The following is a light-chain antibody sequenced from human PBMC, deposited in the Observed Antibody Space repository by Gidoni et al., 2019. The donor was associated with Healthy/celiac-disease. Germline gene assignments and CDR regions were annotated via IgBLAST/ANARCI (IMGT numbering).Light chain of an antibody. CDR3: QQYYSHPWT. CDR1: QSILYSSNNKNY. Sequence: DILMTQSPDSLSVSLGERATINCKSSQSILYSSNNKNYLTWYQQKPGQPPKFLIYWASTRESGVPDRFSGSGSGTDFTLTISSLQAEDVAVYYCQQYYSHPWTFGQGTKVEIK. CDR2: WAS. V-gene: IGKV4-1*01. J-gene: IGKJ1*01.